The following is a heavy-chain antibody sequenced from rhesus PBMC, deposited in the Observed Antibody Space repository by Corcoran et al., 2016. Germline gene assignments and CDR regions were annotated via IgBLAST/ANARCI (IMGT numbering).Heavy chain of an antibody. CDR2: IKPKNGGT. CDR3: ERGNIWTGYYTDDY. V-gene: IGHV1-138*01. Sequence: QVQLVQSGAEVKKPGSSVKVSCKASGYTFTDYYMHWVRQAPGQGLEWMGKIKPKNGGTNYAQKFQGRVTMTRDTSTSTAYMELSSLRSEDTAVYYCERGNIWTGYYTDDYWGQGVLVTVSS. CDR1: GYTFTDYY. J-gene: IGHJ4*01. D-gene: IGHD3-3*01.